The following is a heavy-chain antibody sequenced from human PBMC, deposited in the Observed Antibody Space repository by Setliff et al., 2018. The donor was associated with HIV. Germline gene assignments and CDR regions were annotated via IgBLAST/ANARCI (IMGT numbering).Heavy chain of an antibody. CDR2: IKSETDGGTT. Sequence: GGSLRLSCTASGFTFNKAWMSWVHQAPGKGLEWIGRIKSETDGGTTDYAAFVKGRFTISRDDSKTTVYLQMNSLKTEDMAVYYCATDAGYCSSTSCPDIVFDHWGQGTLVTVS. V-gene: IGHV3-15*01. CDR3: ATDAGYCSSTSCPDIVFDH. D-gene: IGHD2-2*01. CDR1: GFTFNKAW. J-gene: IGHJ4*02.